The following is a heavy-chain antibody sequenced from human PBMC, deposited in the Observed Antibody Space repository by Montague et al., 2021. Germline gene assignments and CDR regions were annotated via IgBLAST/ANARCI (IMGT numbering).Heavy chain of an antibody. Sequence: SETLSLTCTVSSGSIFHAHWSWVRQPPGKGLEWLGSMFYGGATSNNPSLKSRVTMSIDTSTNQFSLKLSFVTAADTAVYYCAKQDYFVSGTSYKGFDPWGRGFLSPSPQ. D-gene: IGHD3-10*01. CDR2: MFYGGAT. CDR3: AKQDYFVSGTSYKGFDP. J-gene: IGHJ5*02. CDR1: SGSIFHAH. V-gene: IGHV4-59*08.